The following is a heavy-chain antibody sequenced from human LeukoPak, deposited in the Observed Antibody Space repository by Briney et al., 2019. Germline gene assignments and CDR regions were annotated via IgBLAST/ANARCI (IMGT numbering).Heavy chain of an antibody. J-gene: IGHJ5*01. CDR1: GVSISTNALF. CDR3: VKSTSSSWYPRFDS. V-gene: IGHV4-39*01. Sequence: PSDTLSLTCTVSGVSISTNALFWGWIRQPPGKRLEWIASIYFSGSTYYNPSMESRATISVDMPRNQFSLRLSSVTAEDTAMYYCVKSTSSSWYPRFDSWGQGTLVPVSS. CDR2: IYFSGST. D-gene: IGHD6-13*01.